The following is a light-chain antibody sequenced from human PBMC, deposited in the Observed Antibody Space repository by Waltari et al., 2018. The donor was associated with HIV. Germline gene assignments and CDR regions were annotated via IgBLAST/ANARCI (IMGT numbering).Light chain of an antibody. CDR3: HQYGDSLRT. CDR2: GAS. V-gene: IGKV3-20*01. Sequence: EIVLTQSPGTLSLSPGESATLSCRASQSVSSNFLAWYQQKPGQAPRLLVYGASSRATDIPDRFSGSGSGTDFTLTITRLEPEDFSVYFCHQYGDSLRTFGQGTRVEI. CDR1: QSVSSNF. J-gene: IGKJ1*01.